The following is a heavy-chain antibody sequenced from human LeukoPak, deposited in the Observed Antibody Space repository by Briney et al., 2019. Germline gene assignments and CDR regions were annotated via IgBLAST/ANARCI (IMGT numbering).Heavy chain of an antibody. CDR1: GYTFTGYY. J-gene: IGHJ3*01. V-gene: IGHV1-2*06. CDR2: FDPYSGGA. D-gene: IGHD1-26*01. Sequence: ASVKVSCKASGYTFTGYYMHWVRQAPGQGLEWMGRFDPYSGGASYALKFEGRVTVTRDPSISTDYMELSRLRPDDTAVYYCAGGRGSYGDVWGQGTAVTVSS. CDR3: AGGRGSYGDV.